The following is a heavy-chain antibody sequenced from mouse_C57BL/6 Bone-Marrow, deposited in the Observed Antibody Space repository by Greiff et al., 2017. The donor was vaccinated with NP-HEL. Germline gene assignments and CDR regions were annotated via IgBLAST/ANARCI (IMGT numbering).Heavy chain of an antibody. Sequence: VQLKESGAELVRPGASVKLSCTASGFNIKDDYMHWVKQRPEQGLEWIGWIDPENGDTEYASKFQGKATITADTSSNTAYLQLSSLTSEDTAVYYCTTGYGSSYWYFDVWGTGTTVTGSS. CDR1: GFNIKDDY. CDR3: TTGYGSSYWYFDV. J-gene: IGHJ1*03. D-gene: IGHD1-1*01. CDR2: IDPENGDT. V-gene: IGHV14-4*01.